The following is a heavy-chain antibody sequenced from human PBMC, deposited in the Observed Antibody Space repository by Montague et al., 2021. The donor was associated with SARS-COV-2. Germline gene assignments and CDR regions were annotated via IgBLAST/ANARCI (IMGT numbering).Heavy chain of an antibody. CDR3: SRHPPDSARDEY. D-gene: IGHD3-22*01. J-gene: IGHJ4*02. CDR2: IHFSGST. Sequence: SETLSLTCTVSDGSISHYYWNWIRQPPGKGLEWIGYIHFSGSTNYNPSLKSRVAISLDSSENQFSLKLSSVTAADTAVYYCSRHPPDSARDEYWGQGILVTVSS. V-gene: IGHV4-59*08. CDR1: DGSISHYY.